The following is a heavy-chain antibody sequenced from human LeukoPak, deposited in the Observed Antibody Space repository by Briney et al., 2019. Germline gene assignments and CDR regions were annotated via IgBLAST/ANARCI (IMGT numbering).Heavy chain of an antibody. CDR2: LKSKTDGGTT. D-gene: IGHD2-2*01. V-gene: IGHV3-15*01. CDR3: ARGYCSSSSCREFDY. Sequence: GGSLRLSCAASGFTFSNAWMSWVRQAPGKGLEWVGRLKSKTDGGTTDYAAPVKGRFTISRDDSKNTVYLQMNSLRAEDTAVYYCARGYCSSSSCREFDYWGQGTLVTVSS. CDR1: GFTFSNAW. J-gene: IGHJ4*02.